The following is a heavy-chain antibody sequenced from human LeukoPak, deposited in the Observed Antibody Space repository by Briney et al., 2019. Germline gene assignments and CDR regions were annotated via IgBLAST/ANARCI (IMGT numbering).Heavy chain of an antibody. CDR2: IYHSGST. CDR3: ARGVVGVVAAIRGAFDI. Sequence: SETLSLTCAVSGYSISSGYYWGWIRQPPGEGLEWIGSIYHSGSTYYNPSLKSRVTISVDTSKNQFSLKLSSVTAADRVVYYCARGVVGVVAAIRGAFDIWGQGTMVTVSS. V-gene: IGHV4-38-2*01. D-gene: IGHD2-15*01. CDR1: GYSISSGYY. J-gene: IGHJ3*02.